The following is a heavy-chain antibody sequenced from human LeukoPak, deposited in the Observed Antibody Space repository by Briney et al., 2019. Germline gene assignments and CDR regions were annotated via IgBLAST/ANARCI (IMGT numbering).Heavy chain of an antibody. Sequence: GGSLRLSCAASGFTFSSYWMSWVRQAPGKGPEWVANIKQDGSEQRYVDSVKGRFTIPRDNAQNSLYLQMNSLRVEDTAVYYCARPGYCSGDTCYVAFDIWGQGTMVTVSS. CDR1: GFTFSSYW. CDR2: IKQDGSEQ. CDR3: ARPGYCSGDTCYVAFDI. J-gene: IGHJ3*02. V-gene: IGHV3-7*01. D-gene: IGHD2-15*01.